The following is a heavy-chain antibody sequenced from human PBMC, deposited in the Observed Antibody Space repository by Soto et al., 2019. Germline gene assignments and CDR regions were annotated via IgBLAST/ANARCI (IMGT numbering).Heavy chain of an antibody. V-gene: IGHV3-30-3*01. D-gene: IGHD3-22*01. CDR3: ARANYDTYYFDY. CDR2: ISYDGSNK. CDR1: GFTFSSYA. Sequence: QVQLVESGGGVVQPGRSLRLSCAASGFTFSSYAMHWVRQAPGKGLEWVAVISYDGSNKYYADSVKGLFTISRDNSKNTLYLQMNSLRAEDTAVYYCARANYDTYYFDYWGQGTLVTVS. J-gene: IGHJ4*02.